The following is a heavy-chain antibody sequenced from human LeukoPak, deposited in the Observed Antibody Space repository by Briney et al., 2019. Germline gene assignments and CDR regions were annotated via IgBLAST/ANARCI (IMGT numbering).Heavy chain of an antibody. CDR1: GFTFSSYG. J-gene: IGHJ4*02. V-gene: IGHV3-33*01. D-gene: IGHD5-24*01. CDR2: IWYDGSNK. Sequence: PGGSLRLSCAASGFTFSSYGMHWVRQAPGKGLEWVAVIWYDGSNKYYADSVKGRFTIPRDNSKNTLYLQMNSLRAEDTAVYYCARGSVDGYRGGIDYWGQGTLVTVSS. CDR3: ARGSVDGYRGGIDY.